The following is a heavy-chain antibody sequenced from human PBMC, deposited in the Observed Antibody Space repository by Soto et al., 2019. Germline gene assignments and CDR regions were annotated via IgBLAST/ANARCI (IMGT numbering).Heavy chain of an antibody. CDR2: ISYDGSNK. V-gene: IGHV3-30*18. Sequence: QVQLVESGGGVVQPGRSLRLSCAASGFTFSSYGMHWVRQAPGKGLEWVAVISYDGSNKYYADSVKGRFTISRDNSKNTLCVQMNSVGAEDTAVYYCAKDRRANYYYGMDVWGEGTTVTVS. J-gene: IGHJ6*02. CDR1: GFTFSSYG. CDR3: AKDRRANYYYGMDV.